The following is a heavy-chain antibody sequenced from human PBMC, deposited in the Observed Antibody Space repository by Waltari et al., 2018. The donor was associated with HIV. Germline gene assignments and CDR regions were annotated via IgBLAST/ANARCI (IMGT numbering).Heavy chain of an antibody. CDR1: AYIFTDYY. J-gene: IGHJ4*02. D-gene: IGHD2-15*01. CDR3: ASGEGVTLISLPPGYRLYF. V-gene: IGHV1-2*06. CDR2: IDPPPGEA. Sequence: QAHLVQSGPEVRRPGASVTVSCKGTAYIFTDYYTHWVRQTPGQGPAWLGRIDPPPGEAHYAPAFQGRVTMTTVASLTTAYLNLASLRSDDTSVYFCASGEGVTLISLPPGYRLYFWGQGTLVAVSS.